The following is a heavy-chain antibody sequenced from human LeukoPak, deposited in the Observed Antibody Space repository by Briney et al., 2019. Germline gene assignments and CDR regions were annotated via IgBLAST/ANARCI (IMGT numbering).Heavy chain of an antibody. D-gene: IGHD2-2*01. CDR2: IRYDGSNK. CDR3: AKAARYCSSTSCYYYYYMDV. V-gene: IGHV3-30*02. J-gene: IGHJ6*03. CDR1: GFTFSSYG. Sequence: GGYLRRSCAASGFTFSSYGMHWVRQAPGKGLEWVAFIRYDGSNKYYADSVKGRFTISRDNSKNTLYLQMNSLRAEDTAVYYCAKAARYCSSTSCYYYYYMDVWGKGTTVTVSS.